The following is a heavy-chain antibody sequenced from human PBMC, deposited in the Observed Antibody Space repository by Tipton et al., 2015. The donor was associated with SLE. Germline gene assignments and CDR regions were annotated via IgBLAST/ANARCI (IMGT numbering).Heavy chain of an antibody. CDR3: ARPWYYYDSSGSDAFDI. D-gene: IGHD3-22*01. V-gene: IGHV3-33*03. CDR2: IWYDGSNK. Sequence: SGFTFSSYGMHWVRQAPGKGLEWVAVIWYDGSNKYYADSVKGRFTISRDNAKNSLYLQMNSLRAEDTAVYYCARPWYYYDSSGSDAFDIWGQGTMVTVSS. CDR1: GFTFSSYG. J-gene: IGHJ3*02.